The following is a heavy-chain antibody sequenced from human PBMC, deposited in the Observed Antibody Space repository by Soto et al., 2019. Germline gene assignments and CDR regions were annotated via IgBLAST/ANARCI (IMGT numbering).Heavy chain of an antibody. Sequence: GGSLRLSCAASGFTFSSYWMHWVRQAPGKGLEWVSRMNMDGNRISYVDSVKGRCTISRDNAKNTFYMEMNSARVEDTAVYYCARDGGCRDGYTVGCNWFDPWGQGTLVTVSS. CDR3: ARDGGCRDGYTVGCNWFDP. J-gene: IGHJ5*02. V-gene: IGHV3-74*01. CDR2: MNMDGNRI. CDR1: GFTFSSYW. D-gene: IGHD5-12*01.